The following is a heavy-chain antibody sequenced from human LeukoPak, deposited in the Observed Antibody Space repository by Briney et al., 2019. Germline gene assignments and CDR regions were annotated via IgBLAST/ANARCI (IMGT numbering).Heavy chain of an antibody. J-gene: IGHJ4*02. D-gene: IGHD6-13*01. V-gene: IGHV3-23*01. CDR3: AREARGSSTWSTGGPFDY. CDR2: IRGCGGDT. CDR1: GFSFSTYA. Sequence: PGGSLRLSCAASGFSFSTYAMSWVRQAPGKGLEWVSVIRGCGGDTDYADSVKGRFTISRDNSKNTLFLQMNSLRVEDTALYYCAREARGSSTWSTGGPFDYWGQGALVTVSS.